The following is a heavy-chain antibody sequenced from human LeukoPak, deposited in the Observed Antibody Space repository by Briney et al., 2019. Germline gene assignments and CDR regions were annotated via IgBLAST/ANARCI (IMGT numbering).Heavy chain of an antibody. CDR1: GGSISSSSYY. V-gene: IGHV4-39*07. Sequence: SETLSLTCTVSGGSISSSSYYWGWIRQPPGKGLEWIGSIYYSGSTYYNPSLKSRVTISVDTSKNQFSLKLSSVTAADTAVYYCARARDGYNAYNWFDPWGQGTLVTVSS. J-gene: IGHJ5*02. D-gene: IGHD5-24*01. CDR2: IYYSGST. CDR3: ARARDGYNAYNWFDP.